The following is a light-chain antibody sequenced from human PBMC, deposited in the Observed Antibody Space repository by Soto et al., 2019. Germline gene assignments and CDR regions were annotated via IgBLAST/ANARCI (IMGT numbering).Light chain of an antibody. V-gene: IGKV1-5*01. CDR2: DAS. J-gene: IGKJ4*01. CDR3: QKYEDSSL. CDR1: QSISSW. Sequence: DIQMTQSPSTLSASVGDRVTITCRASQSISSWLAWYQQKPGKAPKLLIYDASSLESGVPSRFSGSGSGTEFTLTISSLQPDDFATYYCQKYEDSSLFGGGTKVDIK.